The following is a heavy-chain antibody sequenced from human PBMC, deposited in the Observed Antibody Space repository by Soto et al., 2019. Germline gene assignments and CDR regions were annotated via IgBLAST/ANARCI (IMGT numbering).Heavy chain of an antibody. J-gene: IGHJ3*02. Sequence: EVQLLESGGVLVQPGGSLRLSCAASGFTFSSYAVNWVRQAPGKGLEWVSAINGGSSTTYYADSVKGRFTISRDNSRNTLYLQMNSLRAEDTAIYYCARVIMGAMVHAFEIWGQGTMVAVSS. CDR3: ARVIMGAMVHAFEI. D-gene: IGHD1-26*01. V-gene: IGHV3-23*01. CDR2: INGGSSTT. CDR1: GFTFSSYA.